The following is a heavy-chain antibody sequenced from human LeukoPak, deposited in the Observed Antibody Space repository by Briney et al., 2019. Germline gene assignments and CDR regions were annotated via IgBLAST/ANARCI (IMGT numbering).Heavy chain of an antibody. J-gene: IGHJ4*02. CDR1: GYSISSGYY. CDR2: IYYSGST. CDR3: ATRVGY. D-gene: IGHD1-26*01. V-gene: IGHV4-30-4*08. Sequence: SETLSLTCAVSGYSISSGYYWGWIRQPPGKGLEWIGYIYYSGSTYYNPSLKSRVSISVDTSKNQFSLKLSSVTAADTAVYYCATRVGYWGQGTLVTVSS.